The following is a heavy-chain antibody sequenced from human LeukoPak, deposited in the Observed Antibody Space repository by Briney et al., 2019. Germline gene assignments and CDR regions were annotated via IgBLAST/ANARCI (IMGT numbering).Heavy chain of an antibody. CDR2: ISYDGSNK. J-gene: IGHJ4*02. Sequence: GGSLRLSCAASGFTFSSYAMHWVRQAPGKGLEWVAVISYDGSNKYHADSVKGRFTISRDNSKNTLYLQMNSLRAEDTAVYYCARDPRLRYYFDYWGQGTLVTVSS. D-gene: IGHD7-27*01. CDR3: ARDPRLRYYFDY. CDR1: GFTFSSYA. V-gene: IGHV3-30*04.